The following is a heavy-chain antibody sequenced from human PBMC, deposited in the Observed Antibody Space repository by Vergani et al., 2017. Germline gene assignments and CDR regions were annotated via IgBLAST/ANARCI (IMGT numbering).Heavy chain of an antibody. V-gene: IGHV3-30-3*01. Sequence: QVQLVESGGGVVQPGRSLRLSCAASGFTFSSYAMHWVRQAPGKGLEWVAVISYDGSNKYYADSVKGRFTISRDNSKNTLYLQMNSLRAEDTAVYYCARAVAGWSRYYGMDVWGQGTTVTVSS. J-gene: IGHJ6*02. CDR3: ARAVAGWSRYYGMDV. CDR1: GFTFSSYA. CDR2: ISYDGSNK. D-gene: IGHD6-19*01.